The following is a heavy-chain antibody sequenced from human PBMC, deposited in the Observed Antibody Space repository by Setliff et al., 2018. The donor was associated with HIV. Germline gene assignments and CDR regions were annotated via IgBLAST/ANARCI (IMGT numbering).Heavy chain of an antibody. D-gene: IGHD5-18*01. V-gene: IGHV3-21*01. CDR3: ASIELAAMVPVDY. J-gene: IGHJ4*02. Sequence: GGSLRLSRAASGCTFSSYTMKRVRQAPGKGLEWVPSISSSSYYIYYAVSVKCRFTISRDNAKNSLSLQMNSLRAEDTAVYYCASIELAAMVPVDYWGQGTLVTVSS. CDR2: ISSSSYYI. CDR1: GCTFSSYT.